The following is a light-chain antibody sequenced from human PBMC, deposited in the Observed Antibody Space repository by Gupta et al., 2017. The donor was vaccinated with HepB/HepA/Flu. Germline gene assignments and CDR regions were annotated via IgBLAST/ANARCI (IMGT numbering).Light chain of an antibody. CDR2: GKN. CDR1: SLRSYY. Sequence: SSELTQDPAVSVALGQPVRITCQGDSLRSYYASWYQQKPGQAPVLVIYGKNNLPSGIPDRFSGSSSGNTASLTITGAQAEDEADYYCNSRDSSGNLWVFGGGTKLTVL. J-gene: IGLJ3*02. V-gene: IGLV3-19*01. CDR3: NSRDSSGNLWV.